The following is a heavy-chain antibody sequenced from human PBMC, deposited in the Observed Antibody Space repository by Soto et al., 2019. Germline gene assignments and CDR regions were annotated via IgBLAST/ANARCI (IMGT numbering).Heavy chain of an antibody. V-gene: IGHV1-69*13. Sequence: SVKVSCKASGGTFSSYAISWVRQAPGQGLEWMGGIIPIFGTANYAQKFQGRVTITADESTSTAYMELSSLRSEDTAVYYCARDLGSNYVGDYYYGMDVWGQGTTVTVSS. J-gene: IGHJ6*02. D-gene: IGHD4-4*01. CDR2: IIPIFGTA. CDR3: ARDLGSNYVGDYYYGMDV. CDR1: GGTFSSYA.